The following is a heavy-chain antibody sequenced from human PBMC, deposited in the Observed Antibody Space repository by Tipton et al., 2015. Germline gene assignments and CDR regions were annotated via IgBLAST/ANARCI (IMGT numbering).Heavy chain of an antibody. CDR1: GYSISSGYY. J-gene: IGHJ5*02. Sequence: TLSLTCDVSGYSISSGYYWGWIRQPPGKGLEWIGSIFHRGDTNYNPSLKSRITITPDTSKNQFTLHLNSVTPDDTAMYYCARGAQHSTWSWGQGTLVTVS. D-gene: IGHD6-13*01. CDR2: IFHRGDT. V-gene: IGHV4-38-2*01. CDR3: ARGAQHSTWS.